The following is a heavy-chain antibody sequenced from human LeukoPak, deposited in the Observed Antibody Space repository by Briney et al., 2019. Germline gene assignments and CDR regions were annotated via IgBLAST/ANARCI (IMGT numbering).Heavy chain of an antibody. V-gene: IGHV1-69*06. J-gene: IGHJ5*02. CDR3: ARDGRGSRSSWFDP. D-gene: IGHD3-10*01. Sequence: SVKVSCKASGGTFSSYAISWVRQAPGQGLEWMGGIIPMLGTPNYAQKFQGRVTITADKSTSTAYMELSSLGSDDTAVYYCARDGRGSRSSWFDPWGQGTLVIVSS. CDR2: IIPMLGTP. CDR1: GGTFSSYA.